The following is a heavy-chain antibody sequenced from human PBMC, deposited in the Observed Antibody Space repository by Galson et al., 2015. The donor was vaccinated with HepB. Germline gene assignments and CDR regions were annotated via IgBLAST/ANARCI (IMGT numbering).Heavy chain of an antibody. CDR3: ARDLEVGAKDYYYYGMDV. J-gene: IGHJ6*02. D-gene: IGHD1-26*01. CDR1: GFTFNSYA. CDR2: ISYDGSNQ. V-gene: IGHV3-30*04. Sequence: SLRLSCAASGFTFNSYAMHWVRQAPGKGLEWVAVISYDGSNQYYAESVRGRFTISRRSSKNTLSLQMNSLRVEDTAVYYCARDLEVGAKDYYYYGMDVWGQGTTVIVSS.